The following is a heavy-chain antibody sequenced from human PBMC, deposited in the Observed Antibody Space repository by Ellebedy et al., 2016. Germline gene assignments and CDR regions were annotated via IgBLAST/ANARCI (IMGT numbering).Heavy chain of an antibody. CDR2: IKQDESDK. CDR1: GFTFSTYW. V-gene: IGHV3-7*03. Sequence: GESLKISCAASGFTFSTYWMSWVRQAPGKGLEWVASIKQDESDKKYVDPVKGRFTISRVNAKNSVSLQMNSLRAEDTAMYYCARSGVPNRDDIWFDPWGQGTLVTVSA. D-gene: IGHD1-1*01. J-gene: IGHJ5*02. CDR3: ARSGVPNRDDIWFDP.